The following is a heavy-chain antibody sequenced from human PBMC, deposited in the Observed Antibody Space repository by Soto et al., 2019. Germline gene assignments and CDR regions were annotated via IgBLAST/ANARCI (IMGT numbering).Heavy chain of an antibody. J-gene: IGHJ3*02. V-gene: IGHV3-23*01. D-gene: IGHD2-2*01. CDR1: GSTFSSYA. CDR2: ITASGDTT. Sequence: EVQLLESGGGLVQPGGSLSLSCAASGSTFSSYAMSWVRLAPGKGLEWDSAITASGDTTYYADSVKGRFTISRDNSKSTMYLQMNSLRAADTAVYYCAKVRPLRDCTRTSCLGAFDIWGQGTMVTVSS. CDR3: AKVRPLRDCTRTSCLGAFDI.